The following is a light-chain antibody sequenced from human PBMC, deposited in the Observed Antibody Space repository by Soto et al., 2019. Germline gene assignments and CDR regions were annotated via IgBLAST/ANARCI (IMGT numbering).Light chain of an antibody. CDR2: KAA. V-gene: IGKV1-5*03. CDR1: DNIVHW. Sequence: DIQMTQSPSTLSASVGDRVAISCRAIDNIVHWVAWYQQKPGKAPKLLIYKAANLADEVPSRFAGSGSGTDFTLTITRLQPDDFATYYCQHYNSFSRTFGQGTKVDIK. CDR3: QHYNSFSRT. J-gene: IGKJ1*01.